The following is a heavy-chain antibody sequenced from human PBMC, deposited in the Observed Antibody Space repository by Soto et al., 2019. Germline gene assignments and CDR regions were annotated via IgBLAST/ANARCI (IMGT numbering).Heavy chain of an antibody. CDR2: FDPEDGEA. CDR1: GHTLTKLA. Sequence: QDQLVQSGAEVKKPGASVKVSCKVSGHTLTKLAIYWVRQAAGKGLEWMGGFDPEDGEAIYAQKFQGRVTMTEDTSTDTAYMELSGLRSEDTAVYYCATRVSSLGYYNSMNVWGQGTTVTVSS. J-gene: IGHJ6*02. D-gene: IGHD3-16*02. V-gene: IGHV1-24*01. CDR3: ATRVSSLGYYNSMNV.